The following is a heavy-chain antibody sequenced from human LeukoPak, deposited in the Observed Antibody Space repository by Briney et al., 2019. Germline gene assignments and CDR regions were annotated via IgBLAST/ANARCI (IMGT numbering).Heavy chain of an antibody. CDR2: IYYSGST. D-gene: IGHD4-23*01. Sequence: SETLSLTCTVSGGSISSGDYYWSWIRQPPGKGLEWIGYIYYSGSTYYNPSLKSRVTISVDTSKNQFSLKLSSVTAADTAVYYCARGLLGGGNAYYFDYWGQGTLVTASS. CDR1: GGSISSGDYY. CDR3: ARGLLGGGNAYYFDY. V-gene: IGHV4-30-4*01. J-gene: IGHJ4*02.